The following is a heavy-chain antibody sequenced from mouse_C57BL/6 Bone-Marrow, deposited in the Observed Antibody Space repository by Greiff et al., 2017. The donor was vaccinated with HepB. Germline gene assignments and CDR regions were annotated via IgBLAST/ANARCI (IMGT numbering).Heavy chain of an antibody. J-gene: IGHJ2*01. D-gene: IGHD2-4*01. CDR2: IDPETGGT. V-gene: IGHV1-15*01. Sequence: QVQLQQSGAELVRPGASVTLSCKASGYTFTDYEMHWVKQTPVHGLEWIGAIDPETGGTAYNQKFKGKAILTADNSSSTAYMELRSLTSEDSAVYYCTRSGDYDEGGFDYWGQGTTLTVSS. CDR3: TRSGDYDEGGFDY. CDR1: GYTFTDYE.